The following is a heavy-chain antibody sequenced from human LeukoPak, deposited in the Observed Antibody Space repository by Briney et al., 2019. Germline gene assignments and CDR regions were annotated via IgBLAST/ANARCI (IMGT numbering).Heavy chain of an antibody. V-gene: IGHV3-23*01. CDR1: GFTFSSYA. D-gene: IGHD1-26*01. CDR3: AKSRGESRGASNY. Sequence: GGSLRLSCAASGFTFSSYAMNWVRQAPGKGLEWVSFISGSGDTTYYADSVKGRFTISRDKSKNTLYLQMNSLRAEDTAVYYCAKSRGESRGASNYRGQGTLVTVSS. CDR2: ISGSGDTT. J-gene: IGHJ4*02.